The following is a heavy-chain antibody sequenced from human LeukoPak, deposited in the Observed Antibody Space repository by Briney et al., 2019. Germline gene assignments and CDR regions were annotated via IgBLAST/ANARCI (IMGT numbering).Heavy chain of an antibody. CDR3: ARDNWNYGSSMDV. CDR2: IYYSGST. Sequence: SETLSLTCTVSGGSISSYYWSWIRQPPGKGLEWIGYIYYSGSTNYNPSLKSRVTISVDTSKNQFSLKLSSVAAADTAVYYCARDNWNYGSSMDVWGQGTTVTVSS. CDR1: GGSISSYY. J-gene: IGHJ6*02. D-gene: IGHD1-7*01. V-gene: IGHV4-59*01.